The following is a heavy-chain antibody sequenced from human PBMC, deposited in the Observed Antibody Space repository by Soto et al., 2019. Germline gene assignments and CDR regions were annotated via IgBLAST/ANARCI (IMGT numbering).Heavy chain of an antibody. J-gene: IGHJ5*02. CDR1: GGSISSGDYY. D-gene: IGHD3-22*01. CDR3: ARAPTYYYDSSGSS. CDR2: IYYSGST. V-gene: IGHV4-30-4*01. Sequence: SETLSLTCTVSGGSISSGDYYWSWIRQPPRKGLEWIGYIYYSGSTYYNPSLKSRVTISVDTSKNQFSLKLSSVTAADTAVYYCARAPTYYYDSSGSSWGQGTLVTVSS.